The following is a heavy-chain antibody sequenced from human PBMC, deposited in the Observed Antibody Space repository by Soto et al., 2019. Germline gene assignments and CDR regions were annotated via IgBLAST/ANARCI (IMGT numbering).Heavy chain of an antibody. D-gene: IGHD2-15*01. J-gene: IGHJ4*02. Sequence: GGSLRLSCAASGFTFSSYAMSWVRQAPGKGLEWVSAISGSGGSTYYADSVKGRFTISRDNSKNTLYLQMNSLRAEDTAVYYCAKGGSGCSGGSCYDYWGQGTLVTVSS. CDR2: ISGSGGST. CDR3: AKGGSGCSGGSCYDY. CDR1: GFTFSSYA. V-gene: IGHV3-23*01.